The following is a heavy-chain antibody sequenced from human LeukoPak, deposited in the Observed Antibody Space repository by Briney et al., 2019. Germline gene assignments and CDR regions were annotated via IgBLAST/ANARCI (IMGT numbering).Heavy chain of an antibody. D-gene: IGHD2-2*01. CDR1: GGSISSYY. CDR2: INHSGST. CDR3: AGAESADCSSTSCSSYYFDY. V-gene: IGHV4-34*01. J-gene: IGHJ4*02. Sequence: SETLSLTCTVSGGSISSYYWSWIRQPPGKGLEWIGEINHSGSTNYNPSLKSRVTISVDTSKNQFSLKLSSVAAADTAVYYCAGAESADCSSTSCSSYYFDYWGQGTLVTVSS.